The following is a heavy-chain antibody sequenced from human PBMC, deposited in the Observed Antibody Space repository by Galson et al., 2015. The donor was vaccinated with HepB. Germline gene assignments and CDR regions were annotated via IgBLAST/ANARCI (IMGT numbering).Heavy chain of an antibody. J-gene: IGHJ4*02. CDR1: GFSFSTYA. V-gene: IGHV3-23*01. CDR3: AKAGLAGYSASYFHYYFDY. Sequence: SLRLSCAASGFSFSTYAMSWVRQAPGKGLEWVSAISGSGGSTNYADSVKGRFTISRDNSKNTLYLQMNSLRAEDTAIYYWAKAGLAGYSASYFHYYFDYWGQGTLVTVSS. D-gene: IGHD6-13*01. CDR2: ISGSGGST.